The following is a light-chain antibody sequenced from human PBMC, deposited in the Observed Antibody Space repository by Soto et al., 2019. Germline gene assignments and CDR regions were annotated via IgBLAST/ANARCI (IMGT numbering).Light chain of an antibody. V-gene: IGKV3-20*01. CDR2: AAS. Sequence: EIVLTQSPGTLSLSPGERATLSCRASQSVSSSYLAWYQQKPGQAPRLLIYAASSRATGIPDRFSGSGSGKDFTLTISRLEPEDFAVYYCHQYDSSPLTFGGGTKVEIK. CDR3: HQYDSSPLT. CDR1: QSVSSSY. J-gene: IGKJ4*01.